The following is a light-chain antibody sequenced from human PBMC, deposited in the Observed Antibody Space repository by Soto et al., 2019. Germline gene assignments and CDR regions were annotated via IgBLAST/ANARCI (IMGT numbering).Light chain of an antibody. CDR2: DAS. V-gene: IGKV3D-20*01. Sequence: EIVLTQSPATLSLSPGERATLSCGASQRVSSSYLAWYQQKPGLAPRLLIYDASSSATGIPDRFSGSGSGTDFTLTISRLEPEDFAVYYCQQYGNSPYTCGQGTKLEIK. J-gene: IGKJ2*01. CDR3: QQYGNSPYT. CDR1: QRVSSSY.